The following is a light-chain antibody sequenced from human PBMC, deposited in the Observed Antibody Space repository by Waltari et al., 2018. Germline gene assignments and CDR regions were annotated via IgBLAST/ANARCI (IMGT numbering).Light chain of an antibody. J-gene: IGKJ2*01. CDR1: QSISSW. CDR3: QQYNSFSGT. V-gene: IGKV1-5*03. CDR2: KAS. Sequence: DIQMTQSPSTLSASVGDRVTITCRASQSISSWLAWYEQKPGKAPKLLIYKASSLESGVPSRFSGSGSGTEFTLTISSLQPDDFATYYCQQYNSFSGTFGQGNYLDIQ.